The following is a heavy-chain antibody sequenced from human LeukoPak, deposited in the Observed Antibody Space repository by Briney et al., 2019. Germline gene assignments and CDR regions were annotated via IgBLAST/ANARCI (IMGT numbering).Heavy chain of an antibody. V-gene: IGHV3-53*01. D-gene: IGHD2-21*02. J-gene: IGHJ4*02. Sequence: PGGSLRLSCTVSGFTVSSNSMSWVRQAPGKGLEWVSFIYSDNTHYSDSVKGRFTISRDNSKNTLYLQMNSLRAEDTAVYYCAKDGANIVVVTAITKEVGFDYWGQGTLVAVSS. CDR1: GFTVSSNS. CDR3: AKDGANIVVVTAITKEVGFDY. CDR2: IYSDNT.